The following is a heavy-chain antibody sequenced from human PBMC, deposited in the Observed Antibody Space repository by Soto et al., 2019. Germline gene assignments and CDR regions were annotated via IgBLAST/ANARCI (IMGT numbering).Heavy chain of an antibody. CDR2: ISGNSGFT. CDR1: GFTFDNYV. Sequence: EVQLLESGGGLVQPGGSLRVSCVASGFTFDNYVMTWVRQAPGNGLEWVSAISGNSGFTWYADSVKGRFTLSRDNFKNTVSLEMNNLRAADTAVYFFAKVDDWNKARCFDRWGQGTLVTVS. CDR3: AKVDDWNKARCFDR. V-gene: IGHV3-23*01. J-gene: IGHJ5*02. D-gene: IGHD1-1*01.